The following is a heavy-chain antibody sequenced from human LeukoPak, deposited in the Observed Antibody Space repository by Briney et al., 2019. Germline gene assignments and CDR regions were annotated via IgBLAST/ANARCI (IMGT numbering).Heavy chain of an antibody. J-gene: IGHJ4*02. D-gene: IGHD2-2*01. V-gene: IGHV4-61*02. CDR3: ARQRVVVVPAALDY. CDR1: GGSISSGSYY. CDR2: IYTSGST. Sequence: SQTLSLTCTVSGGSISSGSYYWSWIRQPAGKGLEWIGRIYTSGSTNYNPSLKSRVTISVDTSKNQFSLKLSSVTAADTAVYYCARQRVVVVPAALDYWGQGTLVTVSS.